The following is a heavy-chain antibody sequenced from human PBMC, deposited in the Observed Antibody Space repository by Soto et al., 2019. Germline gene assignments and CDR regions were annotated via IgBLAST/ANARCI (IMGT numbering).Heavy chain of an antibody. J-gene: IGHJ4*02. V-gene: IGHV3-33*01. CDR3: AREEDSSSWYYFDY. CDR2: IWYDGSNK. D-gene: IGHD6-13*01. Sequence: QVQLVESGGGVVQPGRSLRLSCAASGFTFSSYGMHWVRQAPGKGLEWVAVIWYDGSNKYYADSVKGRFTISRDNSKNRLYRQMNSLRAEDTAVYYCAREEDSSSWYYFDYWGQGTLVTVSS. CDR1: GFTFSSYG.